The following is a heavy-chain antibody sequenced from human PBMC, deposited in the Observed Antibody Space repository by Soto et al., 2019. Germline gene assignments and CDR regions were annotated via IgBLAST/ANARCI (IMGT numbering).Heavy chain of an antibody. Sequence: SETLSFTCTVSGGSISSGGYYWSWIRQHPGKGLEWIGYIYYSGSTYYNPSLKSRVTISVDTSKNQFSLKLSSVTAADTAVYYCARGDYYDSSGYLEDYWGQGTLVTVSS. CDR3: ARGDYYDSSGYLEDY. V-gene: IGHV4-31*03. CDR1: GGSISSGGYY. J-gene: IGHJ4*02. D-gene: IGHD3-22*01. CDR2: IYYSGST.